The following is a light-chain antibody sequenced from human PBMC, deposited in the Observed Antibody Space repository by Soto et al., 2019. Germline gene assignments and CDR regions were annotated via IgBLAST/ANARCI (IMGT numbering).Light chain of an antibody. V-gene: IGKV3-20*01. CDR3: QQYGSSPRT. Sequence: EIVLTQSPGTLSLSQGERAALSCRASQSVSNNYLAWYQQKPGQAPRLLIYGASSRATGIPDRFSGSGSGTDFTLTISRLEPEDFAVYYCQQYGSSPRTFGQGTKLEIK. J-gene: IGKJ2*01. CDR1: QSVSNNY. CDR2: GAS.